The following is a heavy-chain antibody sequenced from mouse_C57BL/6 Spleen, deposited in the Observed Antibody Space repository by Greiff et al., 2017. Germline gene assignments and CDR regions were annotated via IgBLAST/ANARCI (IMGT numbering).Heavy chain of an antibody. Sequence: VQLQQPGAELVRPGTSVKLSCKASGYTFTSYWMHWVKQRPGQGLEWIGVIDPSDSYTNYNQKFKGKATLTVDTSSSTAYMQLSSLTSEDSAVYYCARFGEFAYWGQGTLVTVSA. D-gene: IGHD3-1*01. V-gene: IGHV1-59*01. CDR2: IDPSDSYT. CDR3: ARFGEFAY. CDR1: GYTFTSYW. J-gene: IGHJ3*01.